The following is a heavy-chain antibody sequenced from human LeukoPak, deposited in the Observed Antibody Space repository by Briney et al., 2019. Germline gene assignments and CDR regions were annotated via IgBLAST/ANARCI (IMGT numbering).Heavy chain of an antibody. V-gene: IGHV3-7*01. J-gene: IGHJ6*02. CDR2: IKQDGSEK. CDR1: GFTFSSYW. Sequence: GGSLRLSCAASGFTFSSYWMSWVRQAPGKGLEWVANIKQDGSEKYYVDSVKGRFTISRDNAKNSLCLQMNSLRAEDTAVCYCARGGAEWVMVYYYYGMDVWGQGTTVTVSS. CDR3: ARGGAEWVMVYYYYGMDV. D-gene: IGHD2-8*01.